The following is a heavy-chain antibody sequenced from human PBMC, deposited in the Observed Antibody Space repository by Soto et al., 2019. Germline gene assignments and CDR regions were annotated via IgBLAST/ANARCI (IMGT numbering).Heavy chain of an antibody. V-gene: IGHV3-7*02. CDR2: TKPDETET. CDR3: ATRGDVTFHY. J-gene: IGHJ4*02. Sequence: GGSLRLSCTTSGLAFSTYWMAWVRQAPGKGLEWVGNTKPDETETYYADSVEGRFTISRDNAKNSLYLQMNSLRVGDTAVYYCATRGDVTFHYWGQGT. CDR1: GLAFSTYW. D-gene: IGHD4-4*01.